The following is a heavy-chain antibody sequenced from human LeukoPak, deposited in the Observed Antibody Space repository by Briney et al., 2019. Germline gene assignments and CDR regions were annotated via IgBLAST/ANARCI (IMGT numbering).Heavy chain of an antibody. CDR2: IYYSGST. CDR3: ARADSRVGASDQPSFDY. D-gene: IGHD1-26*01. J-gene: IGHJ4*02. V-gene: IGHV4-59*11. Sequence: SETLSLTCAVSGGSISSHYWSWIRQPPGKGLEWIWYIYYSGSTNYNPSLKSRVTISVDTSKNQFSLKLSSVTAADTAVYYCARADSRVGASDQPSFDYWGQGTLVTVS. CDR1: GGSISSHY.